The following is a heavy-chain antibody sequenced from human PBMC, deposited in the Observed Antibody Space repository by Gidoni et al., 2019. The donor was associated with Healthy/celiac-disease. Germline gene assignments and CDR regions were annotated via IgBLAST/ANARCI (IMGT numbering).Heavy chain of an antibody. CDR2: IYYSGST. V-gene: IGHV4-31*03. D-gene: IGHD3-10*01. J-gene: IGHJ6*02. CDR1: GDSIHSGGYY. CDR3: ARDSGSYESSYYYYGMDV. Sequence: QLQLQESGPGLVTPSQTLSLTCTVSGDSIHSGGYYWSWIRQHPGKGLEWIGYIYYSGSTYYNPSLKSRVTISVETSKNQFSLKLSSVTAADTAVYYCARDSGSYESSYYYYGMDVWGQGTTVTVSS.